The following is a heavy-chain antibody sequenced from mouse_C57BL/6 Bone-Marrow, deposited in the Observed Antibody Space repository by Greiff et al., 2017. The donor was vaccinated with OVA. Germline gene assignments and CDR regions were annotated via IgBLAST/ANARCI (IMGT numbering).Heavy chain of an antibody. CDR3: ARLRGYYGSLDY. Sequence: VQVVESGGDLVKPGGSLKLSCAASGFTFSSYGMSWVRQTPDKRLEWVATISSGGSYTYYPDSVKGRFTISRDNAKNTLYLQMSSLKSEDTAMYYCARLRGYYGSLDYWGQGTTLTVSS. D-gene: IGHD1-1*01. CDR2: ISSGGSYT. J-gene: IGHJ2*01. V-gene: IGHV5-6*01. CDR1: GFTFSSYG.